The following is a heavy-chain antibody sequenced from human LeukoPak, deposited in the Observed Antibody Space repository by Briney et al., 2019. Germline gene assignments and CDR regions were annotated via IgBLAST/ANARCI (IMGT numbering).Heavy chain of an antibody. CDR2: IHYSGST. V-gene: IGHV4-59*01. J-gene: IGHJ3*02. Sequence: PSETLSLTCTVSHVSISTYYWSWIRQPPGKGLEWMGYIHYSGSTNYNPSLKSRVTISVDTSKNQFSLKLSSVTAADTAVYYCARDVYSGSPEAFDIWGQGTMVTVSS. CDR1: HVSISTYY. CDR3: ARDVYSGSPEAFDI. D-gene: IGHD1-26*01.